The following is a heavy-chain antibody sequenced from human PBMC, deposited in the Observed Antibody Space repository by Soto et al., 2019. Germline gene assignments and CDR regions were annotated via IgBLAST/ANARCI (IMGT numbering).Heavy chain of an antibody. V-gene: IGHV3-21*01. Sequence: GGSLRLSCAASGFTFXSYSMNWVRQAPGKGLEWVSSISSSSSYIYYADSVKGRFTISRDNAKNSLYLQMNSLRAEDTAVYYCARDSRITMIVVVPDAFDIWGQGTIVTVSS. CDR3: ARDSRITMIVVVPDAFDI. D-gene: IGHD3-22*01. CDR2: ISSSSSYI. J-gene: IGHJ3*02. CDR1: GFTFXSYS.